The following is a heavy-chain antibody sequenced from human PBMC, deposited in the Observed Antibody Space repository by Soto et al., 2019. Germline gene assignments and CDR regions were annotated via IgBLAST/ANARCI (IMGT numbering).Heavy chain of an antibody. CDR3: ARGGHVVVVTAAFDY. V-gene: IGHV1-46*03. D-gene: IGHD2-21*02. J-gene: IGHJ4*01. CDR1: GNTFGNYY. Sequence: ASVKVSCKASGNTFGNYYIHWVRQAPGQGLEWMGTINPSGGHTTYAQKFLGRVTMTRDSSTSTLYVELTSLRFEDTAVYYCARGGHVVVVTAAFDYWG. CDR2: INPSGGHT.